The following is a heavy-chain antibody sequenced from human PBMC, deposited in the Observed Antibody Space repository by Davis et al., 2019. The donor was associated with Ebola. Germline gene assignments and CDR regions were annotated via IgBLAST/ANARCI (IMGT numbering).Heavy chain of an antibody. Sequence: SVKVSCKASGGTFSSYAISWVRQAPGQGLEWMGGIIPIFGTANYAQKFQGRVTITADKSTSTAYMELSSLRSENTAVYYCARDVRYSNYVWFDPWGQGTLVTVSS. CDR2: IIPIFGTA. CDR3: ARDVRYSNYVWFDP. V-gene: IGHV1-69*06. CDR1: GGTFSSYA. J-gene: IGHJ5*02. D-gene: IGHD4-11*01.